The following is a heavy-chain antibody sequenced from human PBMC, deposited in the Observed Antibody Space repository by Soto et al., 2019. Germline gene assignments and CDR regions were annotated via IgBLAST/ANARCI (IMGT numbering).Heavy chain of an antibody. J-gene: IGHJ4*02. CDR3: ARSVEGHFDY. V-gene: IGHV3-48*02. CDR1: GFTFSVYS. D-gene: IGHD6-19*01. CDR2: ITSDTKTI. Sequence: GGSLRLSCVASGFTFSVYSMNWVRQAPGKGLEWFSYITSDTKTIKYADSVKGRFTISRDNAKNSVCLQMNSLRDEDTAVYYCARSVEGHFDYWGQGTVVTVSS.